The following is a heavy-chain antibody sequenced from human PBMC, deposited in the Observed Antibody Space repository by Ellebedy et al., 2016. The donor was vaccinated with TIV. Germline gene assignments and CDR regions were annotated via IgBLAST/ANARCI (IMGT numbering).Heavy chain of an antibody. CDR2: ISSSSSSI. V-gene: IGHV3-21*01. J-gene: IGHJ4*02. CDR1: GFTFSSYA. D-gene: IGHD3-10*01. Sequence: PGGSLRLSCAASGFTFSSYAMSWVRQAPGKGLEWVSSISSSSSSIYYADSVKGRFTISRDNAKNSLSLQMNSLRAEDTAVYYCESELVTMVRGAFYWGQGTLVTVSS. CDR3: ESELVTMVRGAFY.